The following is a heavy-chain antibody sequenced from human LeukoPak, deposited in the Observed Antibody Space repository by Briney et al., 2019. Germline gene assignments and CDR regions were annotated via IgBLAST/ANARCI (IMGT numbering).Heavy chain of an antibody. CDR2: ISSSSSYI. CDR3: ARGRVVPYYFDY. V-gene: IGHV3-21*01. CDR1: GFTFSSYS. Sequence: SGGSLRLSSAASGFTFSSYSMNWVRQAPGKGLEWVSSISSSSSYIYYADSVKGRFTISRDNAKNSLYLQMNSLRAEDTAVYYCARGRVVPYYFDYWGQGTLVTVSS. J-gene: IGHJ4*02. D-gene: IGHD6-6*01.